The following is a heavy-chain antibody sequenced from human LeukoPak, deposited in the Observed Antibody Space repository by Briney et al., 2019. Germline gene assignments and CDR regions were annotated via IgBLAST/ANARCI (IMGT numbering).Heavy chain of an antibody. D-gene: IGHD5-18*01. Sequence: GESLKISCKGSGYSFTSYWIGWVRPMPGKGLEWMGIIYPGDSGTRYSPSFQGQVTISADKSIGTAYLQWSSLKASDTAMYYCARSRTAMVWYFDYWGQGTLVTVSS. V-gene: IGHV5-51*01. CDR2: IYPGDSGT. J-gene: IGHJ4*02. CDR3: ARSRTAMVWYFDY. CDR1: GYSFTSYW.